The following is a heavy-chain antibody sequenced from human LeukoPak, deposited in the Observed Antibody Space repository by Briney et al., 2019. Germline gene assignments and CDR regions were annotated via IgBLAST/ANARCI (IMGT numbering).Heavy chain of an antibody. J-gene: IGHJ4*02. CDR1: GGSISSYY. Sequence: SETLSLTCTVSGGSISSYYWSWIRQPPGKGLEWIGDIYYSGTTNYNPSLKSRVTISVDTSKNQFSLKLSSVTAADTAVYYCARHPPGGSYYYWGQGTLVTVSP. D-gene: IGHD1-26*01. CDR3: ARHPPGGSYYY. V-gene: IGHV4-59*08. CDR2: IYYSGTT.